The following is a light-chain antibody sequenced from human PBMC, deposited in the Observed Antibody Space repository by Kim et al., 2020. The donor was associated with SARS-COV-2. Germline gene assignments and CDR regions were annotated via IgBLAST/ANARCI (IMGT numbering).Light chain of an antibody. Sequence: VSPGQTATIACSGDRLGKNYVHWYQQKSGQPPVVVIYKDSKRPSGIPERLSGSNSGGTATLTISGAQPLDEADYYCQAWDDSSAIFGGGTQLTVL. V-gene: IGLV3-1*01. CDR1: RLGKNY. CDR3: QAWDDSSAI. J-gene: IGLJ2*01. CDR2: KDS.